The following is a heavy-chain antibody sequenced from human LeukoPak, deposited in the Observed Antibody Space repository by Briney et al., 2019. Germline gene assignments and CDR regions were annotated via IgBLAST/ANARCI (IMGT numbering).Heavy chain of an antibody. Sequence: PSETLSLTCAVCGGSFSGYYWSWIRQPPGKGLEWIGEINHSGSTNYNPSLKSRVTISVDTSKNQFSLKLSSVTAADTAVYYCAGADSSGYYWGYWGQGTLVTVSS. CDR1: GGSFSGYY. CDR2: INHSGST. CDR3: AGADSSGYYWGY. V-gene: IGHV4-34*01. J-gene: IGHJ4*02. D-gene: IGHD3-22*01.